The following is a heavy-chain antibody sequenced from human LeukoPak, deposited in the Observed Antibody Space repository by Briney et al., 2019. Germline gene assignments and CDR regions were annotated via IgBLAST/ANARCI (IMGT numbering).Heavy chain of an antibody. CDR2: INHSGYT. V-gene: IGHV4-34*01. D-gene: IGHD4-17*01. Sequence: PSETLSLTCAVSGVSFNDYYWSWVRQTPGKGLEWIGEINHSGYTNDSPSLKSRVTLSIDTHRNQFSLHLTSVTDADTGIYYCTRMTTGHDYWGQGTLVTVSS. CDR1: GVSFNDYY. CDR3: TRMTTGHDY. J-gene: IGHJ4*02.